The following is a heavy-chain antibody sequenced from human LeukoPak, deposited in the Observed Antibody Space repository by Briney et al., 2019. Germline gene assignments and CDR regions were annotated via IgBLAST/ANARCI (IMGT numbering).Heavy chain of an antibody. CDR3: ARVGYCSSTSCPGFGY. CDR1: GYTFTSYY. J-gene: IGHJ4*02. Sequence: GASVKVSCKASGYTFTSYYMHWVRQAPGQGLEWMGIINPSGGSTSYAQKFQGRVTMTRDMSTSTVYMELSSLRSEDTAVYYYARVGYCSSTSCPGFGYWGQGTLVTVSS. D-gene: IGHD2-2*01. CDR2: INPSGGST. V-gene: IGHV1-46*01.